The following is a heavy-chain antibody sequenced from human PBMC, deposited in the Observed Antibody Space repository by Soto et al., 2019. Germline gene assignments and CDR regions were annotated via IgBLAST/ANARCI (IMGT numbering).Heavy chain of an antibody. D-gene: IGHD1-20*01. J-gene: IGHJ5*02. CDR1: GGPVNGYY. CDR2: INHTGVT. CDR3: ATRITVSGLLLHPWDP. V-gene: IGHV4-34*01. Sequence: PSETLSLTCAVYGGPVNGYYCNWIRQPPWKGLEWIGEINHTGVTHYNPSLKSRGTMSVDTSKNQFSLRLSSVTAADTAIYYGATRITVSGLLLHPWDPAGQGTKVTVS.